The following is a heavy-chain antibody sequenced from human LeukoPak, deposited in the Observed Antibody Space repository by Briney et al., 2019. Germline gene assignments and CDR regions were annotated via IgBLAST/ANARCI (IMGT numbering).Heavy chain of an antibody. D-gene: IGHD2-2*02. CDR3: AREGGYSSSTSCYNGLGAFDV. CDR2: INHNGST. CDR1: GGSLSGYD. J-gene: IGHJ3*01. Sequence: SETLSLTCAVYGGSLSGYDWSWIHQPPGEGVEWGGEINHNGSTNYNPSLKSPVTISVDTSKNQFSLKLRSVPDADMAVYCCAREGGYSSSTSCYNGLGAFDVWGQGTMVTVSS. V-gene: IGHV4-34*01.